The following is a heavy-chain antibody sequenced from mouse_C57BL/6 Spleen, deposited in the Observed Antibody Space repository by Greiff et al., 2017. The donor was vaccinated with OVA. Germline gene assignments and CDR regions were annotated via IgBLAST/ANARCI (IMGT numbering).Heavy chain of an antibody. CDR2: IYPGSGNT. J-gene: IGHJ2*01. CDR3: AREVLRMGYYFDY. Sequence: VHLVESGPELVKPGASVKISCKASGYSFTSYYIHWVKQRPGQGLEWIGWIYPGSGNTKYNEKFKGKATLTADTSSSTAYMQLSSLTSEDSAVYYCAREVLRMGYYFDYWGQGTTLTVSS. V-gene: IGHV1-66*01. CDR1: GYSFTSYY. D-gene: IGHD1-1*01.